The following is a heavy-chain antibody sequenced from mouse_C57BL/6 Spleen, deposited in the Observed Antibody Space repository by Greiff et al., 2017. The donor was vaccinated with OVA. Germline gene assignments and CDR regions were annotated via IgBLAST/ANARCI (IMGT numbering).Heavy chain of an antibody. V-gene: IGHV1-15*01. J-gene: IGHJ2*01. Sequence: QVQLKESGAELVRPGASVTLSCKASGYTFTDYEMHWVKQTPVHGLEWIGAIDPETGGTAYNQKFKGKAILTADKSSSTAYMELRSLTSADSAVYYCTRSRPRYYGFDYWGQGTTLTVSS. CDR3: TRSRPRYYGFDY. CDR1: GYTFTDYE. D-gene: IGHD1-1*02. CDR2: IDPETGGT.